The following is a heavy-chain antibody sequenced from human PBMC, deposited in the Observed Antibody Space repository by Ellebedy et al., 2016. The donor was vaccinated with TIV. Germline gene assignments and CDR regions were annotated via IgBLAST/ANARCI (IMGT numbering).Heavy chain of an antibody. CDR1: GFTFDDYA. CDR2: ISWNSAQI. D-gene: IGHD3-22*01. CDR3: AKDSQFYYDSSGYLDN. Sequence: SLKISXEISGFTFDDYAMHWVRQVPGRGLEWVSGISWNSAQIGYADSVRGRFTISRDNTKNLLYLQMNSLRSEDTALYYCAKDSQFYYDSSGYLDNWGQGSLVIVSS. J-gene: IGHJ4*02. V-gene: IGHV3-9*01.